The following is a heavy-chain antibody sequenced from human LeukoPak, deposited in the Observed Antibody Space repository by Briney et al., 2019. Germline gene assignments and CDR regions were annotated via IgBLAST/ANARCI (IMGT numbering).Heavy chain of an antibody. J-gene: IGHJ2*01. V-gene: IGHV3-23*01. D-gene: IGHD1-14*01. CDR1: GFTFSNYA. CDR2: ISDSGDTP. Sequence: PGGSLRLSCTASGFTFSNYAMSWVRQAPGKGLKWVSSISDSGDTPYYADSVKGLFTISRDNSKNTLYLQMNSLRTEDTAVYYCVQLLDDNPIRWYFGLWGRGTLVTVSS. CDR3: VQLLDDNPIRWYFGL.